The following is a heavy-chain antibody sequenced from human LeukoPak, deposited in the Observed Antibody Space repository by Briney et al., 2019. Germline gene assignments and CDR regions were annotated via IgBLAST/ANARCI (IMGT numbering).Heavy chain of an antibody. D-gene: IGHD6-19*01. V-gene: IGHV3-23*01. CDR2: ISGSGGST. J-gene: IGHJ4*02. Sequence: PGGSLRLSCAASGFPFSTYAMSWVRQAPGKGLEWVSCISGSGGSTYYVDSVKGRFTISRDNSKDTLYLQMNSQRAEDTAVYYCAKGHSSGWSHNFDYWGQGALVTVSS. CDR3: AKGHSSGWSHNFDY. CDR1: GFPFSTYA.